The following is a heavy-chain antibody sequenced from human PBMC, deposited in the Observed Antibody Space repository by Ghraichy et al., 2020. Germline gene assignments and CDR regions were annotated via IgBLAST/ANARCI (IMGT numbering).Heavy chain of an antibody. Sequence: SETLSLTCTVSGGSISSYYWSWIRQPPGKGLEWIGYIYYSGSTNYNPSLKSRVTISVDTSKNQFSLKLSSVTAADTAVYYCARDPTYSGSYVDDYWGQGTLVTVSS. CDR1: GGSISSYY. J-gene: IGHJ4*02. D-gene: IGHD1-26*01. CDR3: ARDPTYSGSYVDDY. V-gene: IGHV4-59*01. CDR2: IYYSGST.